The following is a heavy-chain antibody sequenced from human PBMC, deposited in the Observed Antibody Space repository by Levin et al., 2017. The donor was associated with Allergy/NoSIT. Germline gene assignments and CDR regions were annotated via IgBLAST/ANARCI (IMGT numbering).Heavy chain of an antibody. D-gene: IGHD4-17*01. CDR3: ANPRDYYGDLVDY. CDR2: ISGSGGST. V-gene: IGHV3-23*01. J-gene: IGHJ4*02. CDR1: GFTFSSYA. Sequence: GESLKISCAASGFTFSSYAMSWVRQAPGKGLEWVSAISGSGGSTYYADSVKGRFTISRDNSKNTLYLQMNSLRAEDTAVYYCANPRDYYGDLVDYWGQGTLVTVSS.